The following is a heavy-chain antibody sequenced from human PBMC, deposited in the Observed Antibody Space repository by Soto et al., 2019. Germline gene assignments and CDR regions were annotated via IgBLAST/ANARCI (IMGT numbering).Heavy chain of an antibody. CDR1: EFTFGTYG. V-gene: IGHV3-23*01. D-gene: IGHD4-4*01. CDR3: ARSTVTPYYYYYHYMDV. CDR2: ISNAGGST. J-gene: IGHJ6*03. Sequence: EVQLLESGGGLVQPGGSLRLSCAASEFTFGTYGMSWVRQAPGNRLEWVSTISNAGGSTYYADSVKGRFTMSRDNSKDTLYLQMNSLRAEDTAVYYCARSTVTPYYYYYHYMDVWGKGTTVTVSS.